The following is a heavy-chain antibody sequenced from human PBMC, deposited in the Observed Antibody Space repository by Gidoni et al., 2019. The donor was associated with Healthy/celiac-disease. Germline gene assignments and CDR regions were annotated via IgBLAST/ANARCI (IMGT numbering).Heavy chain of an antibody. J-gene: IGHJ6*02. CDR3: AKDNKIAAAPYYGMDV. Sequence: EVQLVESGVGLVQPGRSLRLPCAAAGFPFDDYARDWVRQAPGKGLEGGSGISWNSGSIGYADSVKGRFTISRDNAKNSLYLQMNSLRAEDTALYYCAKDNKIAAAPYYGMDVWGQGTTVTVSS. V-gene: IGHV3-9*01. CDR1: GFPFDDYA. CDR2: ISWNSGSI. D-gene: IGHD6-13*01.